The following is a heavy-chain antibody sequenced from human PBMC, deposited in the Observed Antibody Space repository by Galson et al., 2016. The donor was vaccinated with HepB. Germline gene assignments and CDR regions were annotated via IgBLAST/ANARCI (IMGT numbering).Heavy chain of an antibody. CDR3: AREGYGGFDC. CDR1: GFVFSNFG. V-gene: IGHV3-69-1*01. CDR2: ISTRRTT. Sequence: SLRLSCAASGFVFSNFGLSWVRQAPGKGLEWVASISTRRTTYYSDSVQGRFTISRDNADNSLSLQMNSLRAEDTAVYYCAREGYGGFDCWGQGDLVTVSS. J-gene: IGHJ4*02. D-gene: IGHD4-23*01.